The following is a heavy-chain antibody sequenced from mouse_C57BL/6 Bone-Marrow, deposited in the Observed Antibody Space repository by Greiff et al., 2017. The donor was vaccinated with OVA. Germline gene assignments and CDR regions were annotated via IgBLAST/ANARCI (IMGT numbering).Heavy chain of an antibody. D-gene: IGHD1-1*01. CDR1: GYTFTSYC. V-gene: IGHV1-55*01. CDR2: IYPGSGST. Sequence: VQLQQSGAELVKPGASVKMSCKASGYTFTSYCIPWVKQRPGQGLEWIGDIYPGSGSTNYNEKFKSKATLTVDTSSSTAYMQLSSLTSEDSAVYYCASDSYLYFYSIDYWGQGTLVTVS. J-gene: IGHJ4*01. CDR3: ASDSYLYFYSIDY.